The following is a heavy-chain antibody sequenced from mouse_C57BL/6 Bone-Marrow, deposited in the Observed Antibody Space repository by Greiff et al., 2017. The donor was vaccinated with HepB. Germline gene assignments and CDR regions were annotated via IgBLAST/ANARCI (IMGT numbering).Heavy chain of an antibody. D-gene: IGHD6-1*01. CDR1: GYAFSSYW. CDR2: IYPGDGDT. CDR3: ARSGSYFYWYFDV. J-gene: IGHJ1*03. Sequence: QVQLQQSGAELVKPGASVKISCKASGYAFSSYWMNWVKQRPGKGLEWIGQIYPGDGDTNYNGKFKGKATLTADKSSSTAYMQLSSLTSEDSAVYFCARSGSYFYWYFDVWGTGTTVTVSS. V-gene: IGHV1-80*01.